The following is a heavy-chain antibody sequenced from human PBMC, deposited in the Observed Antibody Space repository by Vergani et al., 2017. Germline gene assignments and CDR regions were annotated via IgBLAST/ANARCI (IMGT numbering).Heavy chain of an antibody. J-gene: IGHJ3*02. V-gene: IGHV3-23*01. CDR2: ISGSGATT. D-gene: IGHD6-19*01. CDR3: ARGYSSGPNDAFDI. CDR1: GFTFSSYA. Sequence: EVQLLESGGGLVQPGGSLRLSCAASGFTFSSYAMSWVRQAPGKGLEWVSSISGSGATTYYADSVKGRFTISKDKSKNTLYLQMNSLRSEDTAVYYCARGYSSGPNDAFDIWGQGTMVTVSS.